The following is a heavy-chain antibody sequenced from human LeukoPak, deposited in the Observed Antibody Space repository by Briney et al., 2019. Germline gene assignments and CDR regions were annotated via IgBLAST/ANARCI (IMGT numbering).Heavy chain of an antibody. Sequence: SDTLPLTCTVSGASIRNNFWSWVRQPAGEGLEWVGLIYTSGTNTYNPSLEGRVTISVDTSKNQLSLHLSSVTAADTAVYCCARDVPSAFSGTYVDVWGQGTPVTVSS. D-gene: IGHD1-26*01. CDR2: IYTSGTN. CDR1: GASIRNNF. CDR3: ARDVPSAFSGTYVDV. V-gene: IGHV4-4*07. J-gene: IGHJ6*02.